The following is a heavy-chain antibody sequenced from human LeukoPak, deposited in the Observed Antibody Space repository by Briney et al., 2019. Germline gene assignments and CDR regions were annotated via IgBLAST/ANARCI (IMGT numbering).Heavy chain of an antibody. Sequence: GASVKVSCXASGYTFTNYGISWVRQAHGQGLEWMAWISAYNGNTNYAQKLQGRVTMTTDTSTSTAYMELRSLRSDDTAVYYCARNRGRPYYYDSSGYLDYWGQGTLVTVSS. CDR2: ISAYNGNT. J-gene: IGHJ4*02. CDR3: ARNRGRPYYYDSSGYLDY. V-gene: IGHV1-18*01. CDR1: GYTFTNYG. D-gene: IGHD3-22*01.